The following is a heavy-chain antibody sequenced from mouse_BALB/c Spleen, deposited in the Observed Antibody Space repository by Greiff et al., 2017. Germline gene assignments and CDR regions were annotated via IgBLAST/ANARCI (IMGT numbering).Heavy chain of an antibody. CDR3: ARKQDGNYGYAMDY. CDR2: INPYNGGT. Sequence: VQLKQSGPELVKPGASMKISCKASGYSFTGYTMNWVKQSHGKNLEWIGLINPYNGGTSYNQKFKGKATLTVDKSSSTAYMELLSLTSEDSAVYYCARKQDGNYGYAMDYWGQGTSVTVSS. V-gene: IGHV1-18*01. J-gene: IGHJ4*01. CDR1: GYSFTGYT. D-gene: IGHD2-1*01.